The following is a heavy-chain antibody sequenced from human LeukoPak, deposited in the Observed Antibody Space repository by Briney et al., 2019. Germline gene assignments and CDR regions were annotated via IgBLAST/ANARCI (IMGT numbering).Heavy chain of an antibody. CDR2: IYPGDSDT. CDR3: ARRNVENYYFDY. V-gene: IGHV5-51*01. D-gene: IGHD1-1*01. Sequence: GESLKISCKGSADSFTSYWIGWVRQMPGKGLEWMGIIYPGDSDTKYSPSFQGQVTISADKSISAVHLQWSSLKASDTAMYYCARRNVENYYFDYWGQGTLVTVSS. J-gene: IGHJ4*02. CDR1: ADSFTSYW.